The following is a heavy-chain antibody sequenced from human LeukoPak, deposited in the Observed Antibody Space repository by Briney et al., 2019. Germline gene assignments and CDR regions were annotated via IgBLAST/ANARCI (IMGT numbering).Heavy chain of an antibody. J-gene: IGHJ3*02. Sequence: HPGGSLRLSCAASGFTFSSYDMHWVRQATGKGLEWVSATGTAGDTYYPGSVKGRFTISRENAKNSLYLQMNSLRAGDTAVYYCARTLTDGDYGGAFDIWGQGTMVTVSS. CDR3: ARTLTDGDYGGAFDI. CDR1: GFTFSSYD. V-gene: IGHV3-13*01. D-gene: IGHD4-23*01. CDR2: TGTAGDT.